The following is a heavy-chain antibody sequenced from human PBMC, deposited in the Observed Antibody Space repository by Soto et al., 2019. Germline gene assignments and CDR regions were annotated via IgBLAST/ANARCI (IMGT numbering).Heavy chain of an antibody. CDR2: ISNSEIT. CDR1: GFIFSDYY. J-gene: IGHJ6*02. V-gene: IGHV3-11*05. CDR3: ARENYYKMDV. Sequence: QVQLVESGGGLVKPGGSLRLSCAASGFIFSDYYMTWIRQSPGKGLEWISYISNSEITNYADSVKGRFTISRDNAKNSLYLQMDSLRAEDTAVYYCARENYYKMDVWGQGTTVTVSS.